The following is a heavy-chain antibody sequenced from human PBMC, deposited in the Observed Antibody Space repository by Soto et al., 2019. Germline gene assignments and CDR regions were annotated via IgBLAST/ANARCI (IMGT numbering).Heavy chain of an antibody. Sequence: EVQLLESGGGLVQPGGSLRLSCAASGFSFSSYAMSWVRQAPGKGLEWVSAISGSGGSTYYADSVKGRFTISRDNSKNTLYLQMNSLRAEDTSVYYCAKDRDFGGVIVGMYYFDYWGQGTLVTVSS. CDR3: AKDRDFGGVIVGMYYFDY. V-gene: IGHV3-23*01. CDR1: GFSFSSYA. J-gene: IGHJ4*02. CDR2: ISGSGGST. D-gene: IGHD3-16*02.